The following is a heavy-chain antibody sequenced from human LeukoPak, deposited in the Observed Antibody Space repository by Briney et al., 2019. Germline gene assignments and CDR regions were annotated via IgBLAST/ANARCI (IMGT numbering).Heavy chain of an antibody. J-gene: IGHJ4*02. V-gene: IGHV4-34*01. D-gene: IGHD6-13*01. CDR3: ASTRWLSTRRPIAAAPDY. Sequence: SETLSLTCAVYGGSFSGYYWSWIRQPPGKGLEWIGEINHSRSTNYNPSLKSRVTISVDTSKNQFSLKLSSVTAADTAVYYCASTRWLSTRRPIAAAPDYWGQGTLVTVSS. CDR1: GGSFSGYY. CDR2: INHSRST.